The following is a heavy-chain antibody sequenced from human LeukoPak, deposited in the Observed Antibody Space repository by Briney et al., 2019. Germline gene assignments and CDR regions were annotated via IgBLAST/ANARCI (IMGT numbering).Heavy chain of an antibody. V-gene: IGHV4-34*01. Sequence: SETLSLTCAVYGGSFSGYYWVWIRQPPGKGLEWIGIIYYSGTTYYNPSLKSRVTISVDTSKNQFSLKLSSVTAADTAVYYFASRRLKWYFDFWGRGALVTVSS. CDR2: IYYSGTT. CDR1: GGSFSGYY. J-gene: IGHJ2*01. D-gene: IGHD2-21*02. CDR3: ASRRLKWYFDF.